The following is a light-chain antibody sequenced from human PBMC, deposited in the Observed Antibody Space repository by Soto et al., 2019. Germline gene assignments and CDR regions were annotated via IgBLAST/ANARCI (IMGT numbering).Light chain of an antibody. Sequence: EIVMTQSPANLSVSPGERATLSCRASQSVSSNLAWYQQKPGQGPRLLIYGASTRATSIPARFSVSGSGTDFTLTINSLQSEDFAVYYCQQYNKWPPYTFGQGTKLEIK. CDR2: GAS. V-gene: IGKV3-15*01. CDR1: QSVSSN. J-gene: IGKJ2*01. CDR3: QQYNKWPPYT.